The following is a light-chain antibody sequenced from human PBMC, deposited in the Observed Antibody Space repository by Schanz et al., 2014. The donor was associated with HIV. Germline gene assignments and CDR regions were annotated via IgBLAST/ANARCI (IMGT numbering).Light chain of an antibody. V-gene: IGLV2-8*01. CDR1: SSDVGGYYY. CDR2: EVS. Sequence: QSALTQPPSASGSPGQSVNISCTGTSSDVGGYYYVSWYQQHPGKAPKLMIYEVSKRPSGVPDRFSGSKSGNTASLTVSALQAEDEADYYCASYTTSHTFVFGTGTKLTVL. J-gene: IGLJ1*01. CDR3: ASYTTSHTFV.